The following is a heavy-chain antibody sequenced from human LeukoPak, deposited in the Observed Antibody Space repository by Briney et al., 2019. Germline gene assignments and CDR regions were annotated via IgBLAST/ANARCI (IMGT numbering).Heavy chain of an antibody. Sequence: GGSLRLSCAASGFIFSSYEMNWVRQAPGKGLEWVSYISSGGSTIYYADSVKGRFTISRDNAKNSLYLQMNSLRAEDTAVYYCAELGITMIGGVWGKGTTVTISS. J-gene: IGHJ6*04. CDR1: GFIFSSYE. CDR2: ISSGGSTI. V-gene: IGHV3-48*03. D-gene: IGHD3-10*02. CDR3: AELGITMIGGV.